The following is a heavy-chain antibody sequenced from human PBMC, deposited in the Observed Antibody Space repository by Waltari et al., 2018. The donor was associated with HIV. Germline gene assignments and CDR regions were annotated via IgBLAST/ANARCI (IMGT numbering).Heavy chain of an antibody. J-gene: IGHJ5*02. CDR1: GGTFSSYA. CDR3: ARDPRAGYSSGWYRFDP. Sequence: QVQLVQSGAEVKKPGSSVKVSCKASGGTFSSYAISWVRQAPGQGLEWMGGIIPIFGTANYAQKFQGRVTITADESTSTAYMELSSLRSEDTAVYYCARDPRAGYSSGWYRFDPWGQGTLVTVSS. V-gene: IGHV1-69*13. D-gene: IGHD6-19*01. CDR2: IIPIFGTA.